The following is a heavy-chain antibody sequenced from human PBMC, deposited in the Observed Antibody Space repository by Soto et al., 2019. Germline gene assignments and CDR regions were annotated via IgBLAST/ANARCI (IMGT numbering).Heavy chain of an antibody. D-gene: IGHD2-21*02. J-gene: IGHJ4*02. CDR1: GYTFTGYY. Sequence: ASVKVSCKASGYTFTGYYMHWVRQAPGQGLEWMGWINPNSGGTNYAQKFQDWVTMTRDTSISTAYMELSRLRSDDTAVYYCARSPGGVVTAMYYFDYWGQGTLVTVSS. V-gene: IGHV1-2*04. CDR3: ARSPGGVVTAMYYFDY. CDR2: INPNSGGT.